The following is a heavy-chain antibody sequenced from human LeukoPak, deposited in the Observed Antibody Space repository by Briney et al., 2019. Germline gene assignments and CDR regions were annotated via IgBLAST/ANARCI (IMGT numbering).Heavy chain of an antibody. J-gene: IGHJ5*02. CDR1: GFTFSSYA. V-gene: IGHV3-23*01. Sequence: PGGSLRLSCAASGFTFSSYAMSWVRQAPGKGLEWISAISSSGGSTYYADSVKGRFTISRDNSKNTLYLQMNSLRAEDTAVYYCAKVELRYFPPNWFDPWGQGTLVTVSS. CDR2: ISSSGGST. D-gene: IGHD3-9*01. CDR3: AKVELRYFPPNWFDP.